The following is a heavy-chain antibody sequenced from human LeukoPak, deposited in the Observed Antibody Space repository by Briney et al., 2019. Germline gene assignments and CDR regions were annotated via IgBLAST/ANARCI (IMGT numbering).Heavy chain of an antibody. CDR3: AKDRLGDYVWGSYRYKPYCFDY. V-gene: IGHV3-30*04. J-gene: IGHJ4*02. CDR1: GFTFSTYA. CDR2: ISYDGSNR. D-gene: IGHD3-16*02. Sequence: GGSLRLSCAASGFTFSTYAMHWVRQAPGKGLEWVAVISYDGSNRYYADSVKGRFTISRDNSKNTLYLQMNSLRAEDTAVYYCAKDRLGDYVWGSYRYKPYCFDYWGQGTLVTVSS.